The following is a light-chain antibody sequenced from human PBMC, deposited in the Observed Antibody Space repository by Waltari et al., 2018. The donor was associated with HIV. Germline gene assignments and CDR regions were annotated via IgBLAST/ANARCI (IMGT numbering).Light chain of an antibody. CDR1: SLSKQY. CDR3: QSADVSSISWV. V-gene: IGLV3-25*03. CDR2: KDT. J-gene: IGLJ3*02. Sequence: ELTQPPSVSVSPGQTARITCPGDSLSKQYSCWYQQKPGQAPVLLIYKDTERPSGIPERFSGSSSGTKVTLTISGVQAEDEADYYCQSADVSSISWVFGRGTKLTVL.